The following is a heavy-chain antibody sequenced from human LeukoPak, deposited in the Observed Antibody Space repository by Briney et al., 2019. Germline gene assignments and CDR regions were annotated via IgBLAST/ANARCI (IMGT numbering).Heavy chain of an antibody. D-gene: IGHD1-1*01. Sequence: GGSLRLSCTASGFTFGDYAMSWVRQAPGKGLEWVGFIRSKAYGGTTEYAASVKGRFTISRDDSKSIAYLQMNSLKTEDTAVYYCTRDTGNDYYGMDVWGQGTTVTVSS. V-gene: IGHV3-49*04. CDR3: TRDTGNDYYGMDV. CDR1: GFTFGDYA. J-gene: IGHJ6*02. CDR2: IRSKAYGGTT.